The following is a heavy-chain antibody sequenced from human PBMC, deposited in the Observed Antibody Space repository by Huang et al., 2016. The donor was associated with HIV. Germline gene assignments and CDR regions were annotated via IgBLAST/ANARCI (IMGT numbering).Heavy chain of an antibody. CDR2: IKQDESEK. Sequence: VESGGRLVQPGGSIRLSCVGSTFRFGAYWMSWVRQSPGKGLEWVSHIKQDESEKYYVDSVKGRFNISRDNAKKVLFLEMNNVRVEDTATYYCATKTAAMDIWGQGTTVTVS. CDR3: ATKTAAMDI. J-gene: IGHJ6*02. V-gene: IGHV3-7*01. CDR1: TFRFGAYW. D-gene: IGHD1-7*01.